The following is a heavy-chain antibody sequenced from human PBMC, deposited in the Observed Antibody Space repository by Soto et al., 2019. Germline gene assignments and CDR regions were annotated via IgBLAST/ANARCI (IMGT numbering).Heavy chain of an antibody. J-gene: IGHJ5*02. V-gene: IGHV3-48*02. CDR2: ISISSRTI. Sequence: EMQLVESGGGLVQPGGSLRLSCAASGFTFRSYSMNWVRQAPGKGLEWVSYISISSRTIYYADSVKVRFTISRDDAKNSLYLQMNSLRDEDTSVYYCARDNGIAGSFDPWGQGTLVTVSS. CDR3: ARDNGIAGSFDP. CDR1: GFTFRSYS. D-gene: IGHD6-13*01.